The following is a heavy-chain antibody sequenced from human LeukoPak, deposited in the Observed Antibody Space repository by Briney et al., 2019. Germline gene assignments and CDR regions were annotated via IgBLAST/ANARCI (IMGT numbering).Heavy chain of an antibody. J-gene: IGHJ6*02. D-gene: IGHD6-19*01. Sequence: PETLSLTCTVSGGSISSYYWSWIRQPPGKGLEWIGYIYYSGSTNYNPSLKSRVTISVDTSKNQFSLKLSSVTAADTAVYYCARAGSGYYYYYGMDVWGQGTTVTVSS. CDR3: ARAGSGYYYYYGMDV. CDR2: IYYSGST. V-gene: IGHV4-59*01. CDR1: GGSISSYY.